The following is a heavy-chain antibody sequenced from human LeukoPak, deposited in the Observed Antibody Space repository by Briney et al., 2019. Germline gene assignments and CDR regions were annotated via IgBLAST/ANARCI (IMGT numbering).Heavy chain of an antibody. D-gene: IGHD6-13*01. CDR3: ARALYSSTWYVLNY. J-gene: IGHJ4*02. Sequence: ASVKVSCKASGYTFGTHWMHWVRQAPGQGLEWMAIINPSGDVRSYAQKFQGRVTVTRDMSTSTVDMELSSLRSEDTAVYYCARALYSSTWYVLNYWGQGTLVTVSS. CDR2: INPSGDVR. CDR1: GYTFGTHW. V-gene: IGHV1-46*01.